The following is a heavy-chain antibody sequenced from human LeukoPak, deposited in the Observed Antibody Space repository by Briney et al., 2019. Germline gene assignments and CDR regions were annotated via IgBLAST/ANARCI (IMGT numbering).Heavy chain of an antibody. D-gene: IGHD1-26*01. Sequence: SVKVSCKASGGTFSSYAISWVRQAPGQGLEWMGRIIPILGIANYAQKFQGRVTITADKSTSTAYMELSSLRSEDTAVYYCAKDSGSYYPDVWGQGTLVTVSS. CDR3: AKDSGSYYPDV. J-gene: IGHJ4*02. CDR1: GGTFSSYA. V-gene: IGHV1-69*04. CDR2: IIPILGIA.